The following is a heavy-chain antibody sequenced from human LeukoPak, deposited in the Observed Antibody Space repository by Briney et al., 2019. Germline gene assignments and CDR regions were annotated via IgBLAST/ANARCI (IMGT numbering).Heavy chain of an antibody. CDR1: GFTFSSYW. CDR3: ARQGSYYDFWSGYRDEYYYYMDV. J-gene: IGHJ6*03. D-gene: IGHD3-3*01. Sequence: PGGSLRLSCAASGFTFSSYWMSWVRQAPGKGLEWVANIKQDGSEKYYVDSVKGRFTISRDNAKNSLYLQMNSLRAEDTAVYYCARQGSYYDFWSGYRDEYYYYMDVWGKGTTVTVSS. V-gene: IGHV3-7*01. CDR2: IKQDGSEK.